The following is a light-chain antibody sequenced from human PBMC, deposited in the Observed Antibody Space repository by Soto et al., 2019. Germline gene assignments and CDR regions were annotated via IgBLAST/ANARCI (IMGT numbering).Light chain of an antibody. CDR3: QQYDSYPWT. CDR1: QTISSW. CDR2: KAS. V-gene: IGKV1-5*03. Sequence: TQSPSTLSGSVGDRVTITCRASQTISSWLAWYQQKPGKAPKLLIYKASSLESGVPSRFSGSVSGTEFTLTISSLQPDDFATYYCQQYDSYPWTFGQGTKVDIK. J-gene: IGKJ1*01.